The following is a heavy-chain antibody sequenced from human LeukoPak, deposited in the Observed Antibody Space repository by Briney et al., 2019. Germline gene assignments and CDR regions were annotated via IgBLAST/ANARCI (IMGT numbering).Heavy chain of an antibody. D-gene: IGHD1-26*01. V-gene: IGHV1-69*02. Sequence: SVKVSCKASGGTFSSYTLSWVRQAPGQGLEWMGRIIPVLGIANYAQKFQGRVTITADKSTTTAYMELSSLRSEDTAVYYCARVGISEAFDIWGQGTMVTVSS. J-gene: IGHJ3*02. CDR2: IIPVLGIA. CDR3: ARVGISEAFDI. CDR1: GGTFSSYT.